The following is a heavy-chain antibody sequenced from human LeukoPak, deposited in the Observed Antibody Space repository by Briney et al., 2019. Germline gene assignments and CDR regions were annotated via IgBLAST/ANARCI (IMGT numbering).Heavy chain of an antibody. Sequence: PGGSLRLSCAASGFTFNNAWMSWVRQAPGKGLEWVGRIKSGTDGGTAGYAAPVKGRFTISRDDSKNTLYLQMDSLQTEDTAVYYCTTYSSSWYYFDYWGHGNLVSVSS. CDR1: GFTFNNAW. CDR3: TTYSSSWYYFDY. CDR2: IKSGTDGGTA. J-gene: IGHJ4*01. D-gene: IGHD6-13*01. V-gene: IGHV3-15*01.